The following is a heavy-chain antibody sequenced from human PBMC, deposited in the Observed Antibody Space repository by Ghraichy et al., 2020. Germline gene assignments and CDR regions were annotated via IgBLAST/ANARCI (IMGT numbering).Heavy chain of an antibody. CDR1: GYTFTSYG. V-gene: IGHV1-18*04. Sequence: ASVKVSCKASGYTFTSYGISWVRQAPGQGLEWMGWISAYNGNTNYAQKLQGRVTMTTDTSTSTAYMELRSLRSDDTAVYYCARDRVVVPAAPFPNYYYYGMDVWGQVTTVTVSS. D-gene: IGHD2-2*01. CDR3: ARDRVVVPAAPFPNYYYYGMDV. J-gene: IGHJ6*02. CDR2: ISAYNGNT.